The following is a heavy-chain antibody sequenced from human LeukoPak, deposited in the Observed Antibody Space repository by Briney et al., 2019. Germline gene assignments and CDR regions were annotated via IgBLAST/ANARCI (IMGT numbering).Heavy chain of an antibody. CDR3: AGRYYYDSSGYLFDY. J-gene: IGHJ4*02. Sequence: SETLSLTCTVSGGSISSYYWGWIRQPPGKGLEWIGSIYYSGSTYYNPSLKSRVTISVDTSKNQFSLKLSSVTAADTAVYYCAGRYYYDSSGYLFDYWGQGTLVTVSS. CDR1: GGSISSYY. D-gene: IGHD3-22*01. V-gene: IGHV4-39*07. CDR2: IYYSGST.